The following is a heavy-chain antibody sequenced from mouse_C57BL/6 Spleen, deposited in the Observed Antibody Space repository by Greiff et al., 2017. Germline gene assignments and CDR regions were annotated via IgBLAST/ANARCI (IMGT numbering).Heavy chain of an antibody. CDR3: ARGVYYYGSNWYFDV. J-gene: IGHJ1*03. Sequence: VQLQQSGPELVKPGASVKIPCKASGYTFTDYNMDWVKQSHGKSLEWIGDINPNNGGTIYNQKFKGKATLTVDKSSSTAYMELRSLTSEDTAVYYCARGVYYYGSNWYFDVWGTGTTVTVAS. D-gene: IGHD1-1*01. CDR2: INPNNGGT. V-gene: IGHV1-18*01. CDR1: GYTFTDYN.